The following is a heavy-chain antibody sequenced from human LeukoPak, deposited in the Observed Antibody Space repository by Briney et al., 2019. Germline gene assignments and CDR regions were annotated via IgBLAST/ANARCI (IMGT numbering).Heavy chain of an antibody. D-gene: IGHD2-2*01. CDR2: ISSSSSTI. V-gene: IGHV3-48*01. Sequence: TGGSLRLSCAASGFTFSSYSMNWVRQAPGKGLEWVSYISSSSSTIYYADSVKGRFTISRDNAKNSLYLQMNSLRAEDTAVYYCASRLPIVVVPAAGDYWGQGTLVTVSS. CDR1: GFTFSSYS. J-gene: IGHJ4*01. CDR3: ASRLPIVVVPAAGDY.